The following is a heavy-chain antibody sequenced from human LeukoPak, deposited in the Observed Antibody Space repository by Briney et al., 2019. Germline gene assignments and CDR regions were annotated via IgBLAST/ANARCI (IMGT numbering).Heavy chain of an antibody. CDR3: AGLEGRYSTDWFYFFDY. V-gene: IGHV4-4*02. CDR2: MYLGGTT. J-gene: IGHJ4*02. Sequence: PSGTLSLTCIVSGGSISSLNLWSWFRPPPGKGLEWIGEMYLGGTTNFNPSLKSRVTILIDKSKNQLSLQLTSVTAADTAVYYCAGLEGRYSTDWFYFFDYWGQGALVTVSS. D-gene: IGHD6-19*01. CDR1: GGSISSLNL.